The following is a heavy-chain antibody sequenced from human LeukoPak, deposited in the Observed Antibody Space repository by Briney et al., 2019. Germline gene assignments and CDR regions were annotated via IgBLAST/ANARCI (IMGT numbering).Heavy chain of an antibody. CDR1: GFPFTGYW. J-gene: IGHJ4*02. Sequence: PGGSLSPSCAVSGFPFTGYWMGWVRRAPGKGLGGVGKIMEDGSEKSYLDSVKGRFTISRDNAKNSLYLQMNSLRAEDTAVYYCARGPFYYSSGTYQYFDYWGQGTLVTVSS. CDR2: IMEDGSEK. D-gene: IGHD3-10*01. V-gene: IGHV3-7*01. CDR3: ARGPFYYSSGTYQYFDY.